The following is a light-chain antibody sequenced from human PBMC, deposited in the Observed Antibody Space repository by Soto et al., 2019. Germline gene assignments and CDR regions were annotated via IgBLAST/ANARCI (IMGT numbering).Light chain of an antibody. Sequence: DIQMTKSPFPLSASVGDRVTITGRASQSISSWFAWYQQKPGKAPKLLIYDASSLESGVPSRFSGSGSGTEFTLTINSLQSDDFATYYCQEYNKYSRGTFGQGTKVDI. CDR2: DAS. V-gene: IGKV1-5*01. CDR3: QEYNKYSRGT. CDR1: QSISSW. J-gene: IGKJ1*01.